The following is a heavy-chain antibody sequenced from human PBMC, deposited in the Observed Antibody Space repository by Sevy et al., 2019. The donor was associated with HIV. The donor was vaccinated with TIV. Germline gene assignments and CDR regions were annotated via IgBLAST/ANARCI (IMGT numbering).Heavy chain of an antibody. V-gene: IGHV1-2*02. Sequence: ASVKVSCKASGYTFTGYYMHWVRQAPGQGLEWMGWINPNSGGTNYTQKFQGRVTMTRDTSISTAYMELSRLRSDDTVLYYCARVYSYYDSSGYYSGPLGYWGQGTLVTVSS. CDR3: ARVYSYYDSSGYYSGPLGY. CDR1: GYTFTGYY. J-gene: IGHJ4*02. D-gene: IGHD3-22*01. CDR2: INPNSGGT.